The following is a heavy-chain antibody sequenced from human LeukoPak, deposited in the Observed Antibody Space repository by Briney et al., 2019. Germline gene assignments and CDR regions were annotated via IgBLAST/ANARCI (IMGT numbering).Heavy chain of an antibody. CDR3: ARDKWEQQLVGEFDP. J-gene: IGHJ5*02. CDR1: GYTFTSYD. Sequence: ASVKVSCKASGYTFTSYDINWVRQATGQGLEWMGWMNPNSGNTGYAQKLQGRVTMTTDTSTSTAYMELRSLRSDDTAVYYCARDKWEQQLVGEFDPWGQGTLVTVSS. D-gene: IGHD6-13*01. CDR2: MNPNSGNT. V-gene: IGHV1-8*01.